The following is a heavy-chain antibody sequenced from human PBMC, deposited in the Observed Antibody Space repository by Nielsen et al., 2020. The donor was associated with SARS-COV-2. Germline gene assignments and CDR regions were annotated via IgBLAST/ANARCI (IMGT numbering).Heavy chain of an antibody. CDR2: ISNDGDNK. J-gene: IGHJ6*02. V-gene: IGHV3-30-3*01. CDR3: ANFGSAAAPGMDV. Sequence: GGSLRLSCAASEFTFSSYDMNWVRQAPGKGLEWVTFISNDGDNKLYADSVKGRFTISRDNSKNTLYLQMKSLRAEDTALYYCANFGSAAAPGMDVWGQGTTVTVSS. D-gene: IGHD6-13*01. CDR1: EFTFSSYD.